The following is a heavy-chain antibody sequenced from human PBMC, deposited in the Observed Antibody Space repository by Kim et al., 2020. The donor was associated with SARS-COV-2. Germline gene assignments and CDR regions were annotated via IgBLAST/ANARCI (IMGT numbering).Heavy chain of an antibody. CDR3: ARASGGATPAFDI. J-gene: IGHJ3*02. D-gene: IGHD2-15*01. Sequence: ASVKVSCKASGYTFTGYYMHWVRQAPGQGLEWMGWINPNSGGTNYAQKFQGRVTMTRDTSISTAYMELSRLRSDDTAVYYCARASGGATPAFDIWGQGTMVTVSS. CDR1: GYTFTGYY. V-gene: IGHV1-2*02. CDR2: INPNSGGT.